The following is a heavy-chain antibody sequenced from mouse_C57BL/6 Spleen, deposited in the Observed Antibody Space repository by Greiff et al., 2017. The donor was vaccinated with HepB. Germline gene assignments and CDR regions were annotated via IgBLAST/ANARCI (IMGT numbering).Heavy chain of an antibody. Sequence: EVKVVESGEGLVKPGGSLKLSCAASGFTFSSYAMSWVRQTPEKRLEWVAYISSGGDYIYYADTVKGRFTISRDNARNTLYLQMSSLKSEDTAMYYCTTLTGSYAMDYWGQGTSVTVSS. CDR1: GFTFSSYA. CDR3: TTLTGSYAMDY. V-gene: IGHV5-9-1*02. D-gene: IGHD4-1*01. CDR2: ISSGGDYI. J-gene: IGHJ4*01.